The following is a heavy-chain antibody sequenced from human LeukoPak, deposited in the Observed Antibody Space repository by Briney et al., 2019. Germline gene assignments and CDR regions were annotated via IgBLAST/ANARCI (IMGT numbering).Heavy chain of an antibody. D-gene: IGHD3-22*01. J-gene: IGHJ4*02. Sequence: SPTLSLTFAISGDSVSSNSASWNWIRQSPSRGLEWLGRTYYRSKWRNDYAVSVKSRITISPDTSKNQFSLQLNSVTPEDTAVYYCARGTGDSCKDWGLGTLVTVSS. CDR3: ARGTGDSCKD. V-gene: IGHV6-1*01. CDR2: TYYRSKWRN. CDR1: GDSVSSNSAS.